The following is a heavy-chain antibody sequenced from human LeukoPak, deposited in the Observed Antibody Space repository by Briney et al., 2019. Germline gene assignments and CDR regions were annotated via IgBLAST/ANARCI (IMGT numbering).Heavy chain of an antibody. CDR1: RFTFSSYG. Sequence: GGSLRLSCAASRFTFSSYGMHWVRQAPGKGLEWVALIWFDGSDKYYADSVKGRFTISRDNSKNTLYLQMNRLRAEDTAVYYCARDRGTTVTARGYFDSWGQGTLVTVSS. CDR2: IWFDGSDK. CDR3: ARDRGTTVTARGYFDS. D-gene: IGHD4-17*01. V-gene: IGHV3-33*01. J-gene: IGHJ4*02.